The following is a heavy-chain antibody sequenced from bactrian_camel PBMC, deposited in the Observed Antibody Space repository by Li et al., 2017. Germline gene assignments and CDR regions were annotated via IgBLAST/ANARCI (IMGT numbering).Heavy chain of an antibody. V-gene: IGHV3S40*01. CDR1: GFTFSSYY. CDR3: AAGPASIDNCYSGSWQGPASTQPGY. J-gene: IGHJ6*01. Sequence: VQLVESGGGLVQPGGSLRLSCAASGFTFSSYYMSWVRQAPGKEREGITSIDVDGFTTYADSVKGRFTISRDNAKNTVFLQMNNLKPEDTAMYYCAAGPASIDNCYSGSWQGPASTQPGYWGQGIQVTVS. CDR2: IDVDGFT. D-gene: IGHD3*01.